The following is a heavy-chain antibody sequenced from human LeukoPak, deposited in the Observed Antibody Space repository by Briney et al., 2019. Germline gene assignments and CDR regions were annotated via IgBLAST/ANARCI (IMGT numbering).Heavy chain of an antibody. Sequence: GGSLRLSCAASGFTFSSCAMHWVRQAPGKGLEWVAVISYDGTNKYYADSMKGRFTISRDNSKNTLYLQMNSLRAEDSAVYYCARGRAGMDVWGQGTTVTVSS. CDR1: GFTFSSCA. J-gene: IGHJ6*02. CDR3: ARGRAGMDV. CDR2: ISYDGTNK. V-gene: IGHV3-30-3*01. D-gene: IGHD1-26*01.